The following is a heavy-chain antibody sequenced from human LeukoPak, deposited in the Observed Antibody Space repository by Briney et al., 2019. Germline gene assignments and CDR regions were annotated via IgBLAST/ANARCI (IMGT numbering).Heavy chain of an antibody. D-gene: IGHD6-13*01. CDR3: ARAHGQQLIYYSGMDV. J-gene: IGHJ6*04. Sequence: PSQTLSLACAISGDSVSSNSAAWNWIRQSPSRGLEWLGRTYYRSKWYNDYAVSVKSRITINPDTSKNQFSPQLNSVTPEDTAVYYCARAHGQQLIYYSGMDVWGKGTTVTVSS. CDR1: GDSVSSNSAA. V-gene: IGHV6-1*01. CDR2: TYYRSKWYN.